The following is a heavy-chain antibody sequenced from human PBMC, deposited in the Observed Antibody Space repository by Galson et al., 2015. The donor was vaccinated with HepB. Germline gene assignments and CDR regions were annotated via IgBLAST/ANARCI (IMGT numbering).Heavy chain of an antibody. D-gene: IGHD5-12*01. CDR2: ISGISGNT. CDR3: ARDQWEVGYSGYEPFEY. V-gene: IGHV3-11*06. Sequence: SLRLSCAASGFTFSDYYISWIRQAPGKGLEWVAYISGISGNTNYADSVKGRFTISRDKAKNSVFLQMNSLRAEDTAVYYCARDQWEVGYSGYEPFEYWGQGTLVTVSS. CDR1: GFTFSDYY. J-gene: IGHJ4*02.